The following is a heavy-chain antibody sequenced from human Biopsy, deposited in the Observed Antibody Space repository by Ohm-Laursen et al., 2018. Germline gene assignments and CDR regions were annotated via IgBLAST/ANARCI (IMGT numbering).Heavy chain of an antibody. Sequence: SLRLSCAASGSSVSSYDMNWVRQAPGTGLEWISYISETSSHIYDADSVRGRFTVARDIAKNSLYLQLNSLRVEDTAVYYCARDSSRRAREGGMDVWGQGTTVTVSS. D-gene: IGHD6-6*01. J-gene: IGHJ6*02. CDR3: ARDSSRRAREGGMDV. CDR1: GSSVSSYD. CDR2: ISETSSHI. V-gene: IGHV3-21*01.